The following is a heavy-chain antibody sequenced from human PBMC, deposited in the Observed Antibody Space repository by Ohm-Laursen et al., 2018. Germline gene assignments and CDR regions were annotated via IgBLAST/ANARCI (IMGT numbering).Heavy chain of an antibody. Sequence: SETLSLTCTASGASITDYSWTWIRQSPGKGLEWIGYISYSGTPKYNPSLKSRVNISEDTSKNQVFLTLTSVTAADTAVYYCASSQSSSWYHAFDVWGQGTMVTVSS. V-gene: IGHV4-59*08. D-gene: IGHD6-13*01. CDR2: ISYSGTP. CDR1: GASITDYS. CDR3: ASSQSSSWYHAFDV. J-gene: IGHJ3*01.